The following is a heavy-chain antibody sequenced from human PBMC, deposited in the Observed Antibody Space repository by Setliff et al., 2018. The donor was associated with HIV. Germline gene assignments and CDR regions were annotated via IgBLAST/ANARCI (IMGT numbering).Heavy chain of an antibody. Sequence: PSETLSLTCTVSGASIRNYYWSWVRQPPGKGLEWIGYIYNSGITNYNPSLMSRVTISLDTPKNQFSLKLNSVIAADTAVYYCARNRVPSSLWGQGTLVTVSS. J-gene: IGHJ4*02. CDR2: IYNSGIT. D-gene: IGHD3-10*01. CDR1: GASIRNYY. CDR3: ARNRVPSSL. V-gene: IGHV4-59*01.